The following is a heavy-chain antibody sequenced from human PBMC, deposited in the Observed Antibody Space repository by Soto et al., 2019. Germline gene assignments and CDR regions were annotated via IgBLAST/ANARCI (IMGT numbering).Heavy chain of an antibody. J-gene: IGHJ6*02. CDR3: ARGGIVVVPAANYYYYYGMDV. CDR1: GGSISSGDYY. Sequence: SETLSLTCTVSGGSISSGDYYWRWIRQTQGKGLEWIGYIYYSGSTYYNPSLKSRVTISVDTSKNQFSLKLSSVTAADTAVYYCARGGIVVVPAANYYYYYGMDVWGQGTTVTVSS. CDR2: IYYSGST. V-gene: IGHV4-30-4*01. D-gene: IGHD2-2*01.